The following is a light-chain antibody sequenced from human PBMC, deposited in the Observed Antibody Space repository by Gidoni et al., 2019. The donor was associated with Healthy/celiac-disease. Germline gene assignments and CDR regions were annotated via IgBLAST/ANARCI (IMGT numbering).Light chain of an antibody. J-gene: IGLJ3*02. V-gene: IGLV2-14*01. CDR3: SSYTSSSTWV. CDR1: SSDVGGYNY. Sequence: QSALTQPASVIGSPGQSITISCTGTSSDVGGYNYVSWYQQHPGKAPKLMIYEVSNRPSGVSNRFSGSKSGNTASLTISGLQAEDEADYYCSSYTSSSTWVFGGGTKLTVL. CDR2: EVS.